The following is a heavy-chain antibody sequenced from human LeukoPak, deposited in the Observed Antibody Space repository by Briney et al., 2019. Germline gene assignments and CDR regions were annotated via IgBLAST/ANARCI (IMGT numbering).Heavy chain of an antibody. Sequence: GASVKVSCKASGYTFTSYGISWVRQAPGQGLEWMGWISAYNGNTNYAQKLQGRVTMTTDTSTSTAYMELRSLRSEDTAVYYCARGNRGYCSGGSCYRFDYWGQGTLVTVSS. CDR3: ARGNRGYCSGGSCYRFDY. CDR1: GYTFTSYG. J-gene: IGHJ4*02. D-gene: IGHD2-15*01. V-gene: IGHV1-18*01. CDR2: ISAYNGNT.